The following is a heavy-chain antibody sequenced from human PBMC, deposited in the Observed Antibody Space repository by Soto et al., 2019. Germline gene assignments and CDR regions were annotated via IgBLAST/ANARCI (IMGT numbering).Heavy chain of an antibody. Sequence: GGSLRLSCAASGFTFSSYGMHWVRQAPGKGLEWVAVISYDGSNKYYADSVKGRFTISRDNSKNTLYLQMNSLRAEDTAVYYCGAGNWFDPWGQGTLVTVS. CDR1: GFTFSSYG. D-gene: IGHD6-13*01. J-gene: IGHJ5*02. V-gene: IGHV3-30*03. CDR3: GAGNWFDP. CDR2: ISYDGSNK.